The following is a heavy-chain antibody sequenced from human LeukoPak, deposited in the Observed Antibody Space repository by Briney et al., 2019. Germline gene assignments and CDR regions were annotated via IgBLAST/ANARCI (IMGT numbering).Heavy chain of an antibody. CDR2: IFYSGST. CDR3: ARRGIAAAGPPFDY. J-gene: IGHJ4*02. Sequence: SETLSLTCTVSSGSISTSNYYWGWVRQPPGKALEWIGNIFYSGSTYYSPSLKSRVTISVDTSKNQFSLKLSSVTAADTAVYYCARRGIAAAGPPFDYWGQGTLVTVSS. D-gene: IGHD6-13*01. V-gene: IGHV4-39*07. CDR1: SGSISTSNYY.